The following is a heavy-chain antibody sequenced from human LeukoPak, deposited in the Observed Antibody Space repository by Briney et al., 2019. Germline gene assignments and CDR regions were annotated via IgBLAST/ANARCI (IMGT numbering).Heavy chain of an antibody. CDR2: ISYDGSNK. Sequence: GGSLRLSCAASGFSFTSYAMHWVRQAPGKGLEWVAVISYDGSNKYYADSVKGRFTISRDNAKNSLYLQMNSLRAEDTAVYYCARDSTADYYGSGSYPDDWGQGTLVTVSS. D-gene: IGHD3-10*01. CDR3: ARDSTADYYGSGSYPDD. V-gene: IGHV3-30-3*01. CDR1: GFSFTSYA. J-gene: IGHJ4*02.